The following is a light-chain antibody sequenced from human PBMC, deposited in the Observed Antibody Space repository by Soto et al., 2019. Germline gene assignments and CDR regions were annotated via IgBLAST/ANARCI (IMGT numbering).Light chain of an antibody. V-gene: IGKV2-40*01. CDR2: TLS. CDR1: QSLLDSDDGNTY. CDR3: QQYNSYSGT. J-gene: IGKJ1*01. Sequence: DIVMTQTPLSLPVTPGEPASISCRSSQSLLDSDDGNTYLDWYLQKPGQSPQLLIYTLSYRASGVPDRFSGSGSGTEFTLTISSLQPDDFATYYCQQYNSYSGTFGQGTKVDIK.